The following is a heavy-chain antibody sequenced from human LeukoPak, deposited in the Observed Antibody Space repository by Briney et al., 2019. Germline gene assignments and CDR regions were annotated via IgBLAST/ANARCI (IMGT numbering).Heavy chain of an antibody. CDR3: VRIRGLGLFDY. Sequence: SHTLSLTCAISGDSVSNNRASWGWIRQSPSRGLEWLGRTYYRSQWFDDYAPSVRSRITINPDTSKNQFSLQLNSVTPEDTAVYYCVRIRGLGLFDYWGQGTLVTVSS. V-gene: IGHV6-1*01. CDR2: TYYRSQWFD. CDR1: GDSVSNNRAS. J-gene: IGHJ4*02. D-gene: IGHD1-26*01.